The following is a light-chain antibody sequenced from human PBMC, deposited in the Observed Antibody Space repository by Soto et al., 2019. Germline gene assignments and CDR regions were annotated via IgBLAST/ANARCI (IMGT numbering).Light chain of an antibody. V-gene: IGLV2-14*01. Sequence: QSALTQPASVSGSPGQSITISCTGTSSDVGGYNFVSWYQRHPGKAPRLIIYEVSSRPSGVSYRFSGSKSGNTASLTISGLQAEDEADYYCSSYTLRNTLVLFGGGTKLTVL. CDR1: SSDVGGYNF. CDR3: SSYTLRNTLVL. CDR2: EVS. J-gene: IGLJ3*02.